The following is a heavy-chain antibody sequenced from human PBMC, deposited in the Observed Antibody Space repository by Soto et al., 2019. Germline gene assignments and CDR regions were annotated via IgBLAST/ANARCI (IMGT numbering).Heavy chain of an antibody. V-gene: IGHV4-34*01. Sequence: SETLSLTCAVYGGSFSGYYWSWIRQPPGKGLEWIGEINHSGSTNYNPSLKSRVTISVDTSKNQFSLKLSSVTAADTAVYYCARDRRGYGSGGYLSSYFDYWGQGTLVTVSS. CDR3: ARDRRGYGSGGYLSSYFDY. CDR2: INHSGST. J-gene: IGHJ4*02. CDR1: GGSFSGYY. D-gene: IGHD3-10*01.